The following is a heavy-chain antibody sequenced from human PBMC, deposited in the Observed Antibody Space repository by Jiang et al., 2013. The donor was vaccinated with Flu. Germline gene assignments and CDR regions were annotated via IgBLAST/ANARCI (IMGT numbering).Heavy chain of an antibody. V-gene: IGHV5-51*01. CDR3: ARGSSGYYFDY. D-gene: IGHD3-22*01. Sequence: LEWMGIIYPGDSDTRYSPSFQGQVTISADKSISTAYLQWSSLKASDTAMYYCARGSSGYYFDYWGQGTLVTVSS. CDR2: IYPGDSDT. J-gene: IGHJ4*02.